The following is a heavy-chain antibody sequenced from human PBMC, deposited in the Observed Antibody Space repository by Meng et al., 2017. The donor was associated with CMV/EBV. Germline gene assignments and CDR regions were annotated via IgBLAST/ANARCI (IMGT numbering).Heavy chain of an antibody. CDR2: INHSGST. CDR3: AKLPAPMDV. CDR1: GGSISSSSYY. V-gene: IGHV4-39*07. Sequence: GSLRLSCAVSGGSISSSSYYWGWIRQPPGKGLEWIGEINHSGSTNYNPSLKSRVTISVDTSKNQFSLKLSSVTAADTAVYYCAKLPAPMDVWGQGTTVTVSS. J-gene: IGHJ6*02.